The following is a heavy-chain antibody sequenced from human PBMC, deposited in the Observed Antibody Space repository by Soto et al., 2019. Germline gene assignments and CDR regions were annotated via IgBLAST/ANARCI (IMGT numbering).Heavy chain of an antibody. CDR3: ARRVITFGGVIASYDY. Sequence: LTCTVSGGSISSYYWSWIRQPPGKGLEWIGYIYYSGSTNYNPSLKSRVTISVDTSRNQFSLKLSSVTAADTAVYYCARRVITFGGVIASYDYWGQGTLVTVSS. CDR2: IYYSGST. J-gene: IGHJ4*02. CDR1: GGSISSYY. D-gene: IGHD3-16*02. V-gene: IGHV4-59*08.